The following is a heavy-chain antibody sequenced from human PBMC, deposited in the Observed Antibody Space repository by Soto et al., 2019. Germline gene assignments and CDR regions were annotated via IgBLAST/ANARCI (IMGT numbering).Heavy chain of an antibody. CDR3: AKDMEANTIFDALEV. CDR1: GYTFTSYY. J-gene: IGHJ3*01. D-gene: IGHD1-1*01. CDR2: INPSGGST. Sequence: ASVKVSCKASGYTFTSYYMHWVRQAPGQGLEWMGIINPSGGSTSYAQKFQGRVTMTRDTSTSTVYMELSSLRSEDTALYYCAKDMEANTIFDALEVWGQGTMVTVSS. V-gene: IGHV1-46*01.